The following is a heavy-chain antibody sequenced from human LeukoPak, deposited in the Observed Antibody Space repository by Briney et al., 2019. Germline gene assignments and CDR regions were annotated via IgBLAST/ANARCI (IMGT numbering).Heavy chain of an antibody. CDR2: IYSGGTT. V-gene: IGHV3-66*01. CDR3: CSPYFDY. CDR1: GFTFRNYW. Sequence: HGGSLRLSCAASGFTFRNYWMSWVRQAPGKGLEWVSVIYSGGTTYYGDSAKGRFTISRDNSKNTLYLQMNSLRAEDTAVYYCCSPYFDYWGQGTLVTVSS. J-gene: IGHJ4*02.